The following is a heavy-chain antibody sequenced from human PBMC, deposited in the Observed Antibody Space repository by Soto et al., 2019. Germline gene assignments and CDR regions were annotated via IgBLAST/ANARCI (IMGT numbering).Heavy chain of an antibody. D-gene: IGHD3-10*01. CDR3: AKDRRYFGSGSYYNGFDP. J-gene: IGHJ5*02. CDR2: IPYDESNK. Sequence: VAVIPYDESNKYYADSVKGRFTISRDNSKNTLYLEMSSLRPDDTAVYYCAKDRRYFGSGSYYNGFDPWGQGTLVTVSS. V-gene: IGHV3-30*18.